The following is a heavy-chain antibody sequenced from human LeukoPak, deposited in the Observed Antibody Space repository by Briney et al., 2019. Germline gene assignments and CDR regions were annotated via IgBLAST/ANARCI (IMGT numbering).Heavy chain of an antibody. V-gene: IGHV3-21*01. Sequence: GGSLRLSCAASGFNFSNYSMNWVRQAPGKGLEWVSSISSSSSLRYYADSVKGRFTISRDNAKNSLYLQMNSLRAEDTAVYYCARESSGYFYWGQGTLVTVSS. CDR3: ARESSGYFY. CDR1: GFNFSNYS. CDR2: ISSSSSLR. D-gene: IGHD3-22*01. J-gene: IGHJ4*02.